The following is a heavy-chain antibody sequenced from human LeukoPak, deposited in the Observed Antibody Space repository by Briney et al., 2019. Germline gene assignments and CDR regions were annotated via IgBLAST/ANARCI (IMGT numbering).Heavy chain of an antibody. V-gene: IGHV3-66*01. D-gene: IGHD3/OR15-3a*01. CDR1: GFTVRNNY. Sequence: GRCLRLSRAASGFTVRNNYMSGVRQAPGKGREWVSVVYSGDRTHYADSMKGRFTISRDNSKNTLYLQMNSLRAEDTAVYYCARDYEWTGNGSFDSWGQGTLVTVSS. CDR3: ARDYEWTGNGSFDS. J-gene: IGHJ4*02. CDR2: VYSGDRT.